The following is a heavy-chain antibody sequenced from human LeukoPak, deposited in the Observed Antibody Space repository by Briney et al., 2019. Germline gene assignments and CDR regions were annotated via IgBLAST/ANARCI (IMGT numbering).Heavy chain of an antibody. CDR2: INPYHGKT. V-gene: IGHV1-18*01. CDR1: GYTFTSYG. Sequence: GASVKVSCKASGYTFTSYGISWVRQAPGQGLEWMGWINPYHGKTKYAQKFQGRVTMTTDTSTNTAHMELRSLTSDDTAFYFCARDRIAAAVLDYWGQGTLVTVSS. J-gene: IGHJ4*02. CDR3: ARDRIAAAVLDY. D-gene: IGHD6-13*01.